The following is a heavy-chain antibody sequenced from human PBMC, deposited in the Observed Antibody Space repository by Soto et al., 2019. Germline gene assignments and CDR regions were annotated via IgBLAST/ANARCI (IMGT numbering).Heavy chain of an antibody. CDR1: GFTFSSYA. CDR3: AKDGHTFWGTRRVTNWFDP. D-gene: IGHD3-16*01. CDR2: ISGSGGST. J-gene: IGHJ5*02. V-gene: IGHV3-23*01. Sequence: GGSLRLSCAASGFTFSSYAMSWVRQAPGKGLEWVSAISGSGGSTYYADSVKGRFTISRDNSKNTLYLQMNSLRAEDTAVYYCAKDGHTFWGTRRVTNWFDPWGQGTLVTVSS.